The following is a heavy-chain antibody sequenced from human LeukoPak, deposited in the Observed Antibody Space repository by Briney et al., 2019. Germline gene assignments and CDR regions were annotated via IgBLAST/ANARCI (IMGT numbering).Heavy chain of an antibody. D-gene: IGHD5-18*01. CDR1: GYTFTGYY. J-gene: IGHJ4*02. V-gene: IGHV1-2*02. Sequence: ASVKVSCKASGYTFTGYYMHWVRPAPGQGLEWMGWINPNSGGTNYAQKFQGRVTMTRDTSISTAYMELSRLRSDDTAVYYCARAPTAMDPFDYWGQGTLVTVSS. CDR3: ARAPTAMDPFDY. CDR2: INPNSGGT.